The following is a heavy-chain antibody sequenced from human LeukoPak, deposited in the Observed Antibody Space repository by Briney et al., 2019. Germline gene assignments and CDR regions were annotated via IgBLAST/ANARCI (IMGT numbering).Heavy chain of an antibody. V-gene: IGHV4-34*01. J-gene: IGHJ4*02. CDR1: GGSFSGYY. CDR3: ARHERWLQPSFDY. Sequence: ASETLSLTCAVYGGSFSGYYWSWIRQPPGKGLEWIGEINHSGSTNYNPSHKSRVTISVDTSKNQFSLKLSSVTAADTAVYYCARHERWLQPSFDYWGQGTLVTVSS. D-gene: IGHD5-24*01. CDR2: INHSGST.